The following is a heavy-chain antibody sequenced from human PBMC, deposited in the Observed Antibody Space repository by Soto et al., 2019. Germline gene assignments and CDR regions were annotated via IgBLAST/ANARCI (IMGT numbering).Heavy chain of an antibody. Sequence: SETLSLTCTVSGGSISSSSYYWGWIRQPPGKGLEWIGSIYYSGSTYYNPSLKSRVTISVDTSKNQFSLKLSSVTAADTAVYYCARNREFFFDPWGQGTLVTVSS. J-gene: IGHJ5*02. D-gene: IGHD3-3*01. V-gene: IGHV4-39*01. CDR1: GGSISSSSYY. CDR2: IYYSGST. CDR3: ARNREFFFDP.